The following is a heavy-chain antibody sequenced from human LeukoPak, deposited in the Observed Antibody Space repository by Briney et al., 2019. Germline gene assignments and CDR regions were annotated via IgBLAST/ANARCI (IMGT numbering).Heavy chain of an antibody. V-gene: IGHV4-4*09. Sequence: SETLSLTCTVSGSISSYYWSRIRQPPGKGLEWIGYIYTSGTTNYNPSLKSRVTISVDTSKNQFSLDLSSVTAADSAVYYCARQKCTSASCLTKNAFDVWGQGTMVTVSS. CDR3: ARQKCTSASCLTKNAFDV. CDR1: GSISSYY. D-gene: IGHD2-2*01. J-gene: IGHJ3*01. CDR2: IYTSGTT.